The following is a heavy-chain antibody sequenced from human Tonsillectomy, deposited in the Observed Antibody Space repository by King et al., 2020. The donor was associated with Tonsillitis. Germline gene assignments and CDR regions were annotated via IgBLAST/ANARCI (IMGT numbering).Heavy chain of an antibody. J-gene: IGHJ4*02. CDR1: GFTFSSYA. Sequence: VQLVESGGGLVQPGGSLRLSCAASGFTFSSYAMSWVRQAPGKGLEWVSAISGSGVSTYYADSVKGRFTISRDNSKNTLYLQRKSLRAEDTAVYYCAKGGCSSTSCYYDCDYWGQGTLVTVSS. V-gene: IGHV3-23*04. CDR3: AKGGCSSTSCYYDCDY. CDR2: ISGSGVST. D-gene: IGHD2-2*01.